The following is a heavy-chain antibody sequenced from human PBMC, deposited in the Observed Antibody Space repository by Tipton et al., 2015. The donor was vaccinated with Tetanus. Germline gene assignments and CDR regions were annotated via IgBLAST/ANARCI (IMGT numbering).Heavy chain of an antibody. CDR2: FFYSGST. Sequence: TLSLTCTVSGGSVSSGSYYWSWIRQPPGKGLEWIGYFFYSGSTNYNPSLKSRVSMAVGTSKNQFSLQLRSVTAADTAVYYCARIGWLQQNKPAFDIWGQGTVVAVSS. CDR3: ARIGWLQQNKPAFDI. V-gene: IGHV4-61*01. D-gene: IGHD6-19*01. CDR1: GGSVSSGSYY. J-gene: IGHJ3*02.